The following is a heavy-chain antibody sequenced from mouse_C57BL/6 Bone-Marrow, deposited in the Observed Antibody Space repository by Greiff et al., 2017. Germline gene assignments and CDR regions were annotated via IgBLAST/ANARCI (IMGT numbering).Heavy chain of an antibody. Sequence: QVQLQQPGAELVKHGASVKLSCKASGYTFTSYWMHWVKQRPGRGLEWIGRIDPNSGGTKYNEKFKSKATLTVDKPSSTAYMQLSSLTSEDSAVYYCARNYGSSYVAWFAYWGQGTLVTVSA. CDR2: IDPNSGGT. CDR3: ARNYGSSYVAWFAY. J-gene: IGHJ3*01. V-gene: IGHV1-72*01. D-gene: IGHD1-1*01. CDR1: GYTFTSYW.